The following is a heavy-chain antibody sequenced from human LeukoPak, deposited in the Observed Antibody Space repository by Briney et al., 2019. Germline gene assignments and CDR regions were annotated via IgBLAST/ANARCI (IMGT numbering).Heavy chain of an antibody. D-gene: IGHD4-17*01. CDR1: GFTFSSYV. J-gene: IGHJ2*01. CDR3: AKDPSTFLTTGWYFDL. V-gene: IGHV3-23*01. CDR2: ISGSGGST. Sequence: GGSLRLSCAVSGFTFSSYVMSWVRQAPGKGLEWVSAISGSGGSTYYADSVKGRFTISRDNSKSTLYLQMSSLRAVDTAIYYCAKDPSTFLTTGWYFDLWGRGTLVTVSS.